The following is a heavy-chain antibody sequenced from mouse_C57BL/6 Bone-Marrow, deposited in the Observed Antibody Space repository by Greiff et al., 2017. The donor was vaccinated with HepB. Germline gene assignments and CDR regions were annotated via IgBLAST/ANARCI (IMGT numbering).Heavy chain of an antibody. CDR1: GYAFSSSW. V-gene: IGHV1-82*01. Sequence: VQLQQSGPELVKPGASVKISCKASGYAFSSSWMNWAKQRPGKGLEWIGRIYPGDGDTNYNGKFKGKATLTADKSSSTAYMQLSSLTSEDSAVYFCARFYGSSFDYWGQGTTLTVSS. CDR3: ARFYGSSFDY. J-gene: IGHJ2*01. CDR2: IYPGDGDT. D-gene: IGHD1-1*01.